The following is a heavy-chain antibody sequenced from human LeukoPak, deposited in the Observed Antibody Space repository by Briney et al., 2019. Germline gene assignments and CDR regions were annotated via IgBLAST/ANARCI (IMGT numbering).Heavy chain of an antibody. D-gene: IGHD2-2*01. CDR3: ARAPQGYCSSTSCGGMDV. CDR2: IYYSGST. Sequence: SQTLSLTCTVSGGSISTGSYSWSWIRQHSGKGLEWIGYIYYSGSTYYSPSLKSRAIISVDTSKNQFSLKLSSVTAADTAVYYCARAPQGYCSSTSCGGMDVRGQGTTVTVSS. J-gene: IGHJ6*02. V-gene: IGHV4-31*03. CDR1: GGSISTGSYS.